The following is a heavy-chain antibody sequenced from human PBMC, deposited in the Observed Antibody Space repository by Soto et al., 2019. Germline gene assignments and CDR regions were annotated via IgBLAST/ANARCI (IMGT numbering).Heavy chain of an antibody. CDR1: GITFSNAW. V-gene: IGHV3-15*01. CDR2: LKRKTDGGTT. Sequence: TGGGQRVSCAASGITFSNAWMSWVRQAPGNGLEWVRLLKRKTDGGTTDYAAPVKGRFTISRDDSKNTLYLEMNSLKTDDTAIYYCASHYWSHYDASSGHFDYCGHGTLVPSPQ. J-gene: IGHJ4*01. D-gene: IGHD3-22*01. CDR3: ASHYWSHYDASSGHFDY.